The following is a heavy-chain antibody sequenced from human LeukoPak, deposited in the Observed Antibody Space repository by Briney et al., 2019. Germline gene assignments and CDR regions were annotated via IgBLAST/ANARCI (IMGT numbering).Heavy chain of an antibody. CDR1: GFTFSSFW. J-gene: IGHJ3*02. CDR3: AKDLTGYSYGSRAFDI. D-gene: IGHD5-18*01. CDR2: ISGSGGST. V-gene: IGHV3-23*01. Sequence: GGSLRLSCAASGFTFSSFWMSWVRQAPGKGLEWVSAISGSGGSTYYADSVKGRFTISRDNSKNTLYLQMNSLRAEDTAVYYCAKDLTGYSYGSRAFDIWGQGTMVTVSS.